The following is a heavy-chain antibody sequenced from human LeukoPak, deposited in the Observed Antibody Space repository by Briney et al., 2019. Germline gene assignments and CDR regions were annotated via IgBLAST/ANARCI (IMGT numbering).Heavy chain of an antibody. CDR2: IYNSGTT. D-gene: IGHD5-12*01. J-gene: IGHJ5*02. CDR1: GDSISRSSYY. CDR3: ALYTGGGYDSNWFDP. V-gene: IGHV4-39*07. Sequence: PSETLSLTCTVSGDSISRSSYYWGWIRQSPGKGLEWIGSIYNSGTTHYNPSLKSRVTISVDTSKSQFSLKLRSVTAADTAVYYCALYTGGGYDSNWFDPWGQGTLVTVSS.